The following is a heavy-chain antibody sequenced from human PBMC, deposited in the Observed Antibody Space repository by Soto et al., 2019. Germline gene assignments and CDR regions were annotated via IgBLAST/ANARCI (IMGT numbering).Heavy chain of an antibody. V-gene: IGHV1-69*06. Sequence: RASVKVSCKASGGTFSIYAISWVRQAPGQGLEWMGGIIPIFGTPNYAQKFQGRVTITADKSTSTAYMELSSLRSEDTAVYYCAAIVAMVDYWGQGTLVTVSS. CDR3: AAIVAMVDY. J-gene: IGHJ4*02. D-gene: IGHD2-21*01. CDR2: IIPIFGTP. CDR1: GGTFSIYA.